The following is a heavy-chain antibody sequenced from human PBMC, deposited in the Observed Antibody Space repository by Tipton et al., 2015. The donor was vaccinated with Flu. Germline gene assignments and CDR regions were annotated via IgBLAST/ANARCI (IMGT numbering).Heavy chain of an antibody. Sequence: VQLVQSGAEVKKPGESLKISCSGLGYSFTSFWIGWVRQMPGKGLEWMGFIYPADSDTRYNPSFQGQVTISADGSTTYLQWSRLRASDTAMYFCVRTTITTGWPFDYWGQGTPVTVSS. V-gene: IGHV5-51*03. CDR1: GYSFTSFW. CDR2: IYPADSDT. CDR3: VRTTITTGWPFDY. D-gene: IGHD6-19*01. J-gene: IGHJ4*02.